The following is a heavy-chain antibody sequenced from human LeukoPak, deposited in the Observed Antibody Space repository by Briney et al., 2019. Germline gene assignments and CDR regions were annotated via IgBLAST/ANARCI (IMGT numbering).Heavy chain of an antibody. J-gene: IGHJ4*02. Sequence: GGSLRLSCVGSGFTFGNYGMHWVRQGPGKGLEWVALIWYDGSRKFYSDSVRGRFTISRDNSKNTLYLEMDSLRDEDTAKYYCAKARDGYNYGHHWGQGTLVTVSP. CDR1: GFTFGNYG. D-gene: IGHD5-24*01. V-gene: IGHV3-33*03. CDR3: AKARDGYNYGHH. CDR2: IWYDGSRK.